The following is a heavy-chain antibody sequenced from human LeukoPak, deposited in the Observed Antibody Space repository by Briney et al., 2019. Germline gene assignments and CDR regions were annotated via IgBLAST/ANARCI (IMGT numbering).Heavy chain of an antibody. J-gene: IGHJ4*02. D-gene: IGHD6-13*01. V-gene: IGHV4-39*07. CDR3: ARDIESSSWYRPGDFDY. Sequence: TSETLSLTCTVSGGSISSSSYYWGWIRQPPGKGLEWIGSIYYSGSTYYNPSLKSRVTISVDTSKNQFSLKLSSVTAADTAVYYCARDIESSSWYRPGDFDYWGQGTLVTVSS. CDR2: IYYSGST. CDR1: GGSISSSSYY.